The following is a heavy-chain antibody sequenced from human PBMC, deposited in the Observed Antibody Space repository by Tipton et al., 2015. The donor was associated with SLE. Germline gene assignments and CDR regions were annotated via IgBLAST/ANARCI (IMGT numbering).Heavy chain of an antibody. D-gene: IGHD3-22*01. CDR1: DGSFSGHY. CDR3: ARWYYYDSSGYPDY. CDR2: INESGST. V-gene: IGHV4-34*01. J-gene: IGHJ4*02. Sequence: TLSLTCAVYDGSFSGHYWTWIRQPPERGLEWIGEINESGSTNYNPSLKSRVTISVDTSKNQFSLKLSSVTAADTAVYYCARWYYYDSSGYPDYWGQGTLVTVSS.